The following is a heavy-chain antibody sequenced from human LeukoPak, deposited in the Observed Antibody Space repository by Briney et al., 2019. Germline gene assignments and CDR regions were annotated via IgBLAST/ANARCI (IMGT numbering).Heavy chain of an antibody. J-gene: IGHJ4*02. CDR2: ISGSGGST. Sequence: GGSLRLSCAASGFTFSSYAMSWVRQAPGKGLEWVSAISGSGGSTYYADSVKGRFTISRDNSKNTLYLQMNSLRAEDTAVYYCAGYNCSSTTCYTGGFDYWGQGTLVTVSS. D-gene: IGHD2-2*02. CDR3: AGYNCSSTTCYTGGFDY. V-gene: IGHV3-23*01. CDR1: GFTFSSYA.